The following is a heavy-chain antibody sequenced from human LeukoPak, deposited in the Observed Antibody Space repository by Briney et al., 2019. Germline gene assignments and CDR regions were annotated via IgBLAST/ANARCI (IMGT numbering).Heavy chain of an antibody. J-gene: IGHJ4*02. Sequence: PSETLSLTCTVSGGSISSYYWSWIRQPPGEGLEWIGYVYYSVSTNYNPSLKSRVTISVDTSKNQFSLKLTSVTAADTAVYYCARARTYSTGWYYFDYWGQGTLVTVSS. V-gene: IGHV4-59*01. D-gene: IGHD6-19*01. CDR2: VYYSVST. CDR1: GGSISSYY. CDR3: ARARTYSTGWYYFDY.